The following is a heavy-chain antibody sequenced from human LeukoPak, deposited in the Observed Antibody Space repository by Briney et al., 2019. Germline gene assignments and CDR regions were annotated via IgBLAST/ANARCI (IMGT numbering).Heavy chain of an antibody. J-gene: IGHJ4*02. CDR3: ARERGYDY. V-gene: IGHV3-21*01. CDR1: GFTVSNNY. Sequence: GGSLRLSCAASGFTVSNNYMSWVRQAPGKGLEWVSSITTSSSYIYYADSVKGRFTISRDNAKNSLFLQMNSLRAEDTAVYYCARERGYDYWGQGTLVTVSS. CDR2: ITTSSSYI. D-gene: IGHD3-22*01.